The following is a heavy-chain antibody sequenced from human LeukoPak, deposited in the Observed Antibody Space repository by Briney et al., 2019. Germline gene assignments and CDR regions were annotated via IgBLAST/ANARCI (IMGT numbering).Heavy chain of an antibody. V-gene: IGHV3-48*01. CDR3: ARDRRYSGSFYVRWGQFFDY. Sequence: AGGSLRLSCAASGFTFSDYNMNWVRQSPGKGLEWVSYISSSSSTIYYADSVKGRFTISRDNAKNSLYLQMNSLRAEDTAVYYCARDRRYSGSFYVRWGQFFDYWGQGTLVTDSS. CDR2: ISSSSSTI. D-gene: IGHD1-26*01. J-gene: IGHJ4*02. CDR1: GFTFSDYN.